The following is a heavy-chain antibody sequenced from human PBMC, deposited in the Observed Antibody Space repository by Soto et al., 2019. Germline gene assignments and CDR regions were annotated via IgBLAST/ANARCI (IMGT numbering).Heavy chain of an antibody. CDR1: GYTFTSYD. D-gene: IGHD1-7*01. CDR2: MSPNSGNT. Sequence: QVQLVQSGAEVKKPGASVKVSCKASGYTFTSYDINWVRQATGQGLEWMGWMSPNSGNTGYAQKFQGRVTMTRNTSISTAYMELSSLRSEDTAVYYCARGLTQLELLPVWFDPWGQGTLVTVSS. V-gene: IGHV1-8*01. CDR3: ARGLTQLELLPVWFDP. J-gene: IGHJ5*02.